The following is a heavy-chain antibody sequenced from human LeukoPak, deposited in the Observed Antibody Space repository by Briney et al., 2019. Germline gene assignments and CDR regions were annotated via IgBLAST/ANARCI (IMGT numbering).Heavy chain of an antibody. Sequence: GGSLRLSCAASGFTFSSYSMNWVRLAPGKGLEWVSSISSSSSYIYYADSVKGRFTISRDNAKNSLYLQMNSLRAEDTAVYHCASSNYDSSGSSPDYWGQGTLVTVSS. D-gene: IGHD3-22*01. CDR3: ASSNYDSSGSSPDY. J-gene: IGHJ4*02. CDR1: GFTFSSYS. V-gene: IGHV3-21*01. CDR2: ISSSSSYI.